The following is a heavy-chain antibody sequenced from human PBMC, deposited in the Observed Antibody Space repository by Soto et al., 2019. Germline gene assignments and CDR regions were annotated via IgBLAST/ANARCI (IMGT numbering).Heavy chain of an antibody. D-gene: IGHD2-2*01. CDR1: GFTFSSYA. CDR3: CLVVRRYYYMDV. Sequence: GGSLRLSCAASGFTFSSYAMSWVRQAPGKGLEWVSAISGSGGSTYYADSVKGRFTISRDNSKNTLYLQMNSLRAEDTAVYYCCLVVRRYYYMDVWGKGTTVTVSS. CDR2: ISGSGGST. V-gene: IGHV3-23*01. J-gene: IGHJ6*03.